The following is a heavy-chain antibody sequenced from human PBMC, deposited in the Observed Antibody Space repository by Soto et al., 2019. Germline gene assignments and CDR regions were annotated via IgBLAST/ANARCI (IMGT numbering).Heavy chain of an antibody. J-gene: IGHJ6*04. V-gene: IGHV3-74*01. CDR3: GRGWFGPDF. CDR1: GFTFSGRP. CDR2: VDNAGTDS. D-gene: IGHD3-10*01. Sequence: EVQLLESGGGLVQPGGSLRLSCAASGFTFSGRPMHWVRQAPGKGLEWVSGVDNAGTDSSYADSVKGRFTSSRANSKNTMYLQTNNMGVEYTAVCYCGRGWFGPDFWGKGTTVTVSS.